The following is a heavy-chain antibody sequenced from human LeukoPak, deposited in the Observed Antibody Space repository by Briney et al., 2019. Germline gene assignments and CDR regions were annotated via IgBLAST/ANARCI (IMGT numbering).Heavy chain of an antibody. V-gene: IGHV3-30-3*01. CDR2: ISYDGSNK. Sequence: PGRSLRLSCAASGFTFSSYAMHWVRQAPGKGLEWVAVISYDGSNKYYADSVKGRFTISRDNSKNTLYLQVNSLRAEDTAVYYCAKGSDFHDSRGGPDYWGQGTLVTVSS. CDR1: GFTFSSYA. CDR3: AKGSDFHDSRGGPDY. D-gene: IGHD3-10*01. J-gene: IGHJ4*02.